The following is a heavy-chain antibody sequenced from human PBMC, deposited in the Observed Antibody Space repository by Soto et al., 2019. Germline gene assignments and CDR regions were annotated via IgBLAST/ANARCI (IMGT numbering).Heavy chain of an antibody. Sequence: ASVKVSCKASGYTFTSYAMHWVRQAPGQRLEWMGWINAGNGNTKYSQKFQGRVTITRDTSASTAYMELSSLRSEDTAVYYCAREPLGYCSSTSCQNAYYFDYWGQGTLVTVSS. CDR1: GYTFTSYA. D-gene: IGHD2-2*01. J-gene: IGHJ4*02. V-gene: IGHV1-3*01. CDR3: AREPLGYCSSTSCQNAYYFDY. CDR2: INAGNGNT.